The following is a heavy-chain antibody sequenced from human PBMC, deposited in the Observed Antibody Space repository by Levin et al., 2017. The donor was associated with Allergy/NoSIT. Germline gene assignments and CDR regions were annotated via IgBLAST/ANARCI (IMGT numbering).Heavy chain of an antibody. CDR1: GGSISSSSYY. V-gene: IGHV4-39*07. J-gene: IGHJ4*02. D-gene: IGHD3-3*01. Sequence: PSETLSLTCTVSGGSISSSSYYWGWIRQPPGKGLEWIGSIYYSGSTYYNPSLKSRVTISVDTSKNQFSLKLSSVTAADTAVYYCARVRGFLYYFDYWGQGTLVTVSS. CDR3: ARVRGFLYYFDY. CDR2: IYYSGST.